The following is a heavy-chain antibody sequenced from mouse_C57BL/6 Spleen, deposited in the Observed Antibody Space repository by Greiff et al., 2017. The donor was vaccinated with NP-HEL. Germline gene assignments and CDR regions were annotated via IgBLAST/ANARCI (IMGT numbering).Heavy chain of an antibody. CDR3: AREGVTTAMDY. V-gene: IGHV3-6*01. CDR1: GYSITSGYY. Sequence: VQLQQSGPGLVKPSQSLSLTCSVTGYSITSGYYWNWIRQFPGNKLEWMGYISYDGSNNYNPSLKNRISITRDTSKNQFFLKLNSVTTEDTATYYCAREGVTTAMDYWGQGTSVTVSS. CDR2: ISYDGSN. D-gene: IGHD2-2*01. J-gene: IGHJ4*01.